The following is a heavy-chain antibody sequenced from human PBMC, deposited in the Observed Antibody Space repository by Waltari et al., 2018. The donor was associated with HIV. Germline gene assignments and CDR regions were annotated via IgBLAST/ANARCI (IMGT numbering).Heavy chain of an antibody. CDR2: IYYSGST. Sequence: QLQLQESGPGLVKPSETLSLTCTVSGGSISSSSYYWGWIRQPPGKGLEWIGSIYYSGSTYYNPSLKSRVTISVDTSKNQFSLKLSSVTAADTAVYYCARHDYDFWSGYLFDYWGQGTLVTVSS. CDR1: GGSISSSSYY. V-gene: IGHV4-39*01. CDR3: ARHDYDFWSGYLFDY. D-gene: IGHD3-3*01. J-gene: IGHJ4*02.